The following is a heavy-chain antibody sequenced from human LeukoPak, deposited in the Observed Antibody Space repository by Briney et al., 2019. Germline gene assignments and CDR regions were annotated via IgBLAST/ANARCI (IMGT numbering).Heavy chain of an antibody. J-gene: IGHJ6*02. CDR1: GDSVSSNSAA. CDR2: TYYRYKRYH. Sequence: SQTLSLTCAISGDSVSSNSAAWNWIRQSPSRGLEWLGRTYYRYKRYHEYAVSVKSRITINPDTSKNQFSLQLNSVTPEDTAVYYCAREGGYCSSTSCYTKSITIFGVVFGMDVWGQGTTVTVSS. CDR3: AREGGYCSSTSCYTKSITIFGVVFGMDV. V-gene: IGHV6-1*01. D-gene: IGHD2-2*02.